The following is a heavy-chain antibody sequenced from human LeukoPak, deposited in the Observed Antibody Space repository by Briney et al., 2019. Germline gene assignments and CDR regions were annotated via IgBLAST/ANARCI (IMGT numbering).Heavy chain of an antibody. D-gene: IGHD2-2*02. Sequence: GGSLRLSCAASRFTFSSYAMSWVRQAPEKGLEWVSTISGSGGSTYYADSVKGRFTISRDNSKNTLYLQMNSLRAEDTAVYYCAKEPAAIPESNHFDYWGQGTLVTVSS. CDR1: RFTFSSYA. J-gene: IGHJ4*02. CDR2: ISGSGGST. V-gene: IGHV3-23*01. CDR3: AKEPAAIPESNHFDY.